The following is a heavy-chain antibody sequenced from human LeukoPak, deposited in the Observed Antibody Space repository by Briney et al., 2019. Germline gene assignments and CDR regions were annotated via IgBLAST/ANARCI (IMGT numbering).Heavy chain of an antibody. CDR1: GGSFSGYY. CDR3: ARGPNIVVEPANNWFDP. V-gene: IGHV4-34*01. J-gene: IGHJ5*02. CDR2: INHSGST. Sequence: SETLSLTCAVYGGSFSGYYWSWIRQPPGKGLEWIGEINHSGSTNYNPSLKSRVTISVDTSKNQFSLKLSSVTAADTAVYYCARGPNIVVEPANNWFDPWGQGTLVTVSS. D-gene: IGHD2-2*01.